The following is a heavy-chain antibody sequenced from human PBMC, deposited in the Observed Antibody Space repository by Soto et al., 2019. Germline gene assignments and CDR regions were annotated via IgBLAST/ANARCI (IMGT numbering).Heavy chain of an antibody. CDR1: GGSISSGGYS. Sequence: QLQLQESGSGLVKPSQTLSLTCAVSGGSISSGGYSWSWIRQPPGKGLEWIGYIYHSGSTYYNPSLKSRVTISVDRSKNHSSLKRSSGTAADTAVYYCTGSGDYHNSGMDVGGQGTTVTVSS. CDR3: TGSGDYHNSGMDV. V-gene: IGHV4-30-2*01. CDR2: IYHSGST. D-gene: IGHD3-22*01. J-gene: IGHJ6*02.